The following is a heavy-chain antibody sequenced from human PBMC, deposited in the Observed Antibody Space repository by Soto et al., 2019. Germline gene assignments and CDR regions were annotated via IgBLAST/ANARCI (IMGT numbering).Heavy chain of an antibody. CDR1: GFTFSSYS. J-gene: IGHJ5*02. D-gene: IGHD3-9*01. V-gene: IGHV3-21*01. Sequence: GSLRLSCAASGFTFSSYSMNWVRQAPGKGLEWVSSISSSSSYIYYADSVKGRFTISRDNAKNSLYLQMNSLRAEDTAVYYCARDGLRYFDWLSGSWFDPWGQGALVTVSS. CDR3: ARDGLRYFDWLSGSWFDP. CDR2: ISSSSSYI.